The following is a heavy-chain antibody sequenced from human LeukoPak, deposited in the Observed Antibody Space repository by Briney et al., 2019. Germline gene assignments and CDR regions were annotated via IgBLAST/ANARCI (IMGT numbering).Heavy chain of an antibody. CDR2: INHSGST. CDR1: GYSISSGYY. V-gene: IGHV4-34*01. Sequence: SETLSLTCAVSGYSISSGYYWSWIRQPPGKGLEWIGEINHSGSTNYNPSLKSRVTISVDTSKNQFSLKLSSVTAADTAVYYCARGLITFGGVIVNRGLYFDYWGQGTLVTVSS. J-gene: IGHJ4*02. CDR3: ARGLITFGGVIVNRGLYFDY. D-gene: IGHD3-16*02.